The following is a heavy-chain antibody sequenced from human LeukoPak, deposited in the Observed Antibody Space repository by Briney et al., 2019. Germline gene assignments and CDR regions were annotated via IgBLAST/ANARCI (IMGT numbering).Heavy chain of an antibody. CDR3: ARGRDVVVVPAADFDY. Sequence: SQTLSLTCATSGDSVSRNNTAWNWIRQSPSRGLEWLGRTYYKSQWYYDYAPSVRSRITINPDTSKNQFSLQLNSVSPEDTAVYYCARGRDVVVVPAADFDYWGQGILVTVSS. J-gene: IGHJ4*02. D-gene: IGHD2-2*01. CDR2: TYYKSQWYY. CDR1: GDSVSRNNTA. V-gene: IGHV6-1*01.